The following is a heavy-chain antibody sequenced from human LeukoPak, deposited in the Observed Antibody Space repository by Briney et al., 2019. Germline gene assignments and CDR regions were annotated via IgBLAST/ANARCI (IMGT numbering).Heavy chain of an antibody. J-gene: IGHJ4*02. D-gene: IGHD3-3*01. V-gene: IGHV3-48*03. Sequence: GGSLRLSCAASGFTFSSYEMNWVRQAPGKGLEWVSYISSSGSTIYYADSVKGRFTISRDNPKKSLYLEMTNLRAEDTALYYCARATDDFWSGYSGFDCWGQGALVTVSS. CDR1: GFTFSSYE. CDR2: ISSSGSTI. CDR3: ARATDDFWSGYSGFDC.